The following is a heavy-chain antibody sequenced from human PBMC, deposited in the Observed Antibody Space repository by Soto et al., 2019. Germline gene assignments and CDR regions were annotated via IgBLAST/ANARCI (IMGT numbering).Heavy chain of an antibody. CDR1: GGSISSGDYY. D-gene: IGHD6-6*01. V-gene: IGHV4-30-4*01. CDR3: ARERPDGARLDP. Sequence: QVQLQESGPGLVKPSQTLSLTCTVSGGSISSGDYYWSWISQPPGKGLEWIGYIYYSGSTYYNPSLKRRVTISVDTSKNQFSLKLSSVTAADTAVYYCARERPDGARLDPWGQGTLVTASS. CDR2: IYYSGST. J-gene: IGHJ5*02.